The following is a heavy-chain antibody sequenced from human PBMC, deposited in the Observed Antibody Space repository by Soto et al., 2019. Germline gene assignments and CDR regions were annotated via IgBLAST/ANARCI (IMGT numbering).Heavy chain of an antibody. CDR3: AREEQPLVMFGY. CDR2: ISYDGSNK. D-gene: IGHD6-13*01. V-gene: IGHV3-30-3*01. J-gene: IGHJ4*02. Sequence: QVQLVESGGGVVQPGRSLRLSCAASGFTFSSYAMHWVRQAPGKGLEWVAVISYDGSNKYYADSVKGRFTISRDNSKNTLYLQMNSLRAEDTAVYYCAREEQPLVMFGYWGQGTLVTVSS. CDR1: GFTFSSYA.